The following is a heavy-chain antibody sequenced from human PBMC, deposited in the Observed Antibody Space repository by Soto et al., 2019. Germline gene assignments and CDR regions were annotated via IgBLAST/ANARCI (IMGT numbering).Heavy chain of an antibody. D-gene: IGHD2-8*01. Sequence: VQLVESGGGLVKPGGSLRLSCAASGFTFSSYSMNWVRQAPGKGLEWVSSISSSSSYIYYADSVKGRFTISRDNAKNSLYLQMNSLRAEDTAVYYCARDDCTNGVCYHSGFDYWGQGTLVTVSS. CDR2: ISSSSSYI. V-gene: IGHV3-21*01. CDR1: GFTFSSYS. J-gene: IGHJ4*02. CDR3: ARDDCTNGVCYHSGFDY.